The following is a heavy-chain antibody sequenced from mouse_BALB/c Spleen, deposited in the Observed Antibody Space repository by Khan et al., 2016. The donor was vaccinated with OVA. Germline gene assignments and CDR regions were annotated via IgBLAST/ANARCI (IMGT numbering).Heavy chain of an antibody. D-gene: IGHD2-14*01. CDR2: MIYTGYT. CDR3: ARSTYRYAFAY. V-gene: IGHV3-8*02. J-gene: IGHJ3*01. CDR1: GDSITSGY. Sequence: EVQLQESGPSLVKPSQTLSLTCSVTGDSITSGYWSWIRKFPGNKLEYMGYMIYTGYTAYNPSLKSRIANTRHTAKNQYTLQLKSVTTEDTATYYCARSTYRYAFAYWGQGTLVTVSA.